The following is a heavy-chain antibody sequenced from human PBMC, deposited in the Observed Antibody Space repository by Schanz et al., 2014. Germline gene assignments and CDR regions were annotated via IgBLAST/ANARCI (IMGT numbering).Heavy chain of an antibody. J-gene: IGHJ4*02. Sequence: EVQLVESGGGLVKPGGSLRLSCATSGFTLNNAWMNWVRQAPGKGLQWVARIKSKTDGGTRDYAAPVKGRFTISTDDSKNTVYLQMNSRQPEDTPVYYCTADLWFGAVWGVWWGQGTLVTVSS. D-gene: IGHD3-10*01. CDR3: TADLWFGAVWGVW. V-gene: IGHV3-15*01. CDR2: IKSKTDGGTR. CDR1: GFTLNNAW.